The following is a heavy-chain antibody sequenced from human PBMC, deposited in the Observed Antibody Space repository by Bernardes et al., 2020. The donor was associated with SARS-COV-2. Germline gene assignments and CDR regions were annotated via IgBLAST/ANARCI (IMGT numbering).Heavy chain of an antibody. Sequence: GGSLRLSCAASGFTFSSYWMHWVRQAPGKGLEWVSRINSDGSSTSYADSVKGRFTISRDNAKNTLYLQMNSLRAEDTAVYYCASGDCSSTSCYIWDYYYYYMDAWGKGTTVTGSS. CDR2: INSDGSST. V-gene: IGHV3-74*01. CDR3: ASGDCSSTSCYIWDYYYYYMDA. J-gene: IGHJ6*03. CDR1: GFTFSSYW. D-gene: IGHD2-2*02.